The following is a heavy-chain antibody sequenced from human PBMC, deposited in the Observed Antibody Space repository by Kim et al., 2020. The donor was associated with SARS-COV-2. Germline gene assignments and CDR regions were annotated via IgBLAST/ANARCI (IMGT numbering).Heavy chain of an antibody. Sequence: SETLSLTCAVYGGSFSGYYWSWIRQPPGKGLEWIGEINHSGSTNYNPSLKSRVTISVDTSKNQFSLKLSSVTAADTAVYYCARAGIRVVTAYDRWGQGTLVTVSS. CDR3: ARAGIRVVTAYDR. CDR1: GGSFSGYY. D-gene: IGHD2-21*02. V-gene: IGHV4-34*01. J-gene: IGHJ4*02. CDR2: INHSGST.